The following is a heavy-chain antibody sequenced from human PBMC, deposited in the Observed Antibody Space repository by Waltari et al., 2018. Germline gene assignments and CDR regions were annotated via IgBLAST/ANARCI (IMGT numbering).Heavy chain of an antibody. CDR1: GGSFSGYY. V-gene: IGHV4-34*01. D-gene: IGHD6-19*01. Sequence: QVQLHQRGAGLLRPSETLSLTCGVSGGSFSGYYWTWIRQTPGKGLEWIGEITYSGSTNYNPSLKSRVNISLDTSKKQFSLKVTSVTAADSAVYYCARGPTIPVALYWGQGTMVTVSS. J-gene: IGHJ3*01. CDR3: ARGPTIPVALY. CDR2: ITYSGST.